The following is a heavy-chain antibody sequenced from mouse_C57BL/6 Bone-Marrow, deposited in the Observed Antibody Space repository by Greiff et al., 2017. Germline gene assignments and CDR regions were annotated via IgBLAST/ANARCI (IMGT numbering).Heavy chain of an antibody. CDR2: IYPRDGST. CDR1: GYTFTSYD. J-gene: IGHJ1*03. D-gene: IGHD1-1*01. Sequence: LVESGPALVKPGASVKLSCTASGYTFTSYDINWVKHRPGQGLEWIGWIYPRDGSTKYTAKFKGKATLTVDTSSSTAYMELHSLTSEDSSVYFCARLEFDGSSGYWYFDVWGTGTTVTVSS. V-gene: IGHV1-85*01. CDR3: ARLEFDGSSGYWYFDV.